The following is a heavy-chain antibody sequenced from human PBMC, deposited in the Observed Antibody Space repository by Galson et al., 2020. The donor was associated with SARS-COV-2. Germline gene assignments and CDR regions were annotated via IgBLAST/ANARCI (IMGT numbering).Heavy chain of an antibody. Sequence: ASETLSLTCTVSGGSISSYYWSWIRQPAGKGLEWIGRIYTSGSTNYNPSLKSRVTMSVDTSKNQFSLKLSSVTAADTAVYYCASDSDSYDILAGYYYGMDVWGQGTTVTVSS. J-gene: IGHJ6*02. CDR2: IYTSGST. CDR1: GGSISSYY. V-gene: IGHV4-4*07. D-gene: IGHD3-9*01. CDR3: ASDSDSYDILAGYYYGMDV.